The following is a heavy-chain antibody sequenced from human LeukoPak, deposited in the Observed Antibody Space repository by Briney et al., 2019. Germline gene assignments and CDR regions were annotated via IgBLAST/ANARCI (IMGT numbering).Heavy chain of an antibody. V-gene: IGHV1-2*02. CDR3: ASLLWFGDLSLP. CDR1: GYTFTAYY. Sequence: ASVKVSCKASGYTFTAYYMHWVRQAPGQGLEWMGWINPNSGGTNYAQKFQGRVTMTRDTSISTAYMELSRLRSDGTAVYYCASLLWFGDLSLPWGQGTLVTVSS. CDR2: INPNSGGT. J-gene: IGHJ4*02. D-gene: IGHD3-10*01.